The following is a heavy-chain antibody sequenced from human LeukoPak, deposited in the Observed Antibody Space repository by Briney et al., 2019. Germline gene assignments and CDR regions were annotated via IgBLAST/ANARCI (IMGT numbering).Heavy chain of an antibody. Sequence: PGGSLRLSCAASGFTFSSYSMNWVRQAPGKGLEWVSSISSSSSYIYYADSVKGRFTISRDNAKNSLYLQMNSLRAEDTAVYYCAKAGRIVGESYFDYWGQGTLVTVSS. CDR2: ISSSSSYI. CDR1: GFTFSSYS. J-gene: IGHJ4*02. D-gene: IGHD1-26*01. V-gene: IGHV3-21*04. CDR3: AKAGRIVGESYFDY.